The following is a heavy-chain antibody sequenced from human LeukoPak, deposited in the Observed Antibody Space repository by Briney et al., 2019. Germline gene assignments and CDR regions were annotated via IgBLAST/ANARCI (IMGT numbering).Heavy chain of an antibody. D-gene: IGHD3-10*01. CDR2: ISAYNGNT. CDR3: ARGLRDYYHAFDI. CDR1: GYTFTTYG. J-gene: IGHJ3*02. V-gene: IGHV1-18*01. Sequence: ASVKVSCKTSGYTFTTYGISWVRQAPGQGLEWMGWISAYNGNTNYAQKLQGRVTMTTDTSTSTAYMELRSLRSDGTAVYYCARGLRDYYHAFDIWGQGTMVTVSS.